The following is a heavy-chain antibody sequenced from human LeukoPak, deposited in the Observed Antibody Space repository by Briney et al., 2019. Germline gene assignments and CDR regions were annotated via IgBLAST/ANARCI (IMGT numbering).Heavy chain of an antibody. J-gene: IGHJ4*02. Sequence: GGSLTLSCAASGFTVSSNYMSWVRQAPGKGLEWVSVIYSGGSTYYADSVKGRFTISRNNSKNTLYLQMNSLRDEDTAVYYCARDSVSGIAAAGIDYWGQGTLVTVSS. D-gene: IGHD6-13*01. V-gene: IGHV3-66*01. CDR3: ARDSVSGIAAAGIDY. CDR1: GFTVSSNY. CDR2: IYSGGST.